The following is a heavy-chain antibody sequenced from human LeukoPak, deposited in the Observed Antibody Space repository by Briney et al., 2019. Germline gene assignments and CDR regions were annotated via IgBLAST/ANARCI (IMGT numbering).Heavy chain of an antibody. CDR2: INEDGSEE. Sequence: GGSLRLSCAASGFIFSTYWMSWVRQAPGKGLEWVASINEDGSEEQYVDSVRGRFTISRDNANNSLYLQMNNLRAEDTAVFYCARDEGSGYDYWGQGTLVTVSS. V-gene: IGHV3-7*03. CDR1: GFIFSTYW. J-gene: IGHJ4*02. CDR3: ARDEGSGYDY. D-gene: IGHD6-19*01.